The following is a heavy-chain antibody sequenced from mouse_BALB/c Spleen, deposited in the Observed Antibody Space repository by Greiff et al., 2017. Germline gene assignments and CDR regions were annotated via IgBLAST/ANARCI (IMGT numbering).Heavy chain of an antibody. CDR2: ISSGSSTI. J-gene: IGHJ2*01. V-gene: IGHV5-17*02. CDR3: ARSGGFDY. Sequence: EVMLVESGGGLVQPGGSRKLSCAASGFTFSSFGMHWVRQAPEKGLEWVAYISSGSSTIYYAETVKGRFTISRDNPKNTLFLQMTSLRSEDTAMYYCARSGGFDYWGQGTTLTVSS. CDR1: GFTFSSFG.